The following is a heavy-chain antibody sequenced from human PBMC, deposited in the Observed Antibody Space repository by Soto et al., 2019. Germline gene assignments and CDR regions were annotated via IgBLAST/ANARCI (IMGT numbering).Heavy chain of an antibody. CDR3: ARKMPTMIVVVIQNWFDP. J-gene: IGHJ5*02. CDR2: INHSGST. Sequence: SETLSLTCTVSGGSISGSSYYWGWIRQPPGKGLEWIGEINHSGSTNYNPSLKSRVTISVDTSKNQFSLKLSSVTAADTAVYYCARKMPTMIVVVIQNWFDPWGQGTLVT. CDR1: GGSISGSSYY. D-gene: IGHD3-22*01. V-gene: IGHV4-39*07.